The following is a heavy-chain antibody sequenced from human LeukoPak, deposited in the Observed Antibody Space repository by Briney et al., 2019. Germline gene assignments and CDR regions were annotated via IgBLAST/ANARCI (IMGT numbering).Heavy chain of an antibody. V-gene: IGHV3-7*01. CDR2: IKQDGSEK. J-gene: IGHJ4*02. D-gene: IGHD3-10*01. CDR1: GFTFSSYS. Sequence: GGSLRLSCAASGFTFSSYSMNWVRQAPGKGLEWVANIKQDGSEKYYVDSVKGRFTISRDNAKNSLYLQMNSLRAEDTAVYYCARTHYFDYWGQGTLVTVSS. CDR3: ARTHYFDY.